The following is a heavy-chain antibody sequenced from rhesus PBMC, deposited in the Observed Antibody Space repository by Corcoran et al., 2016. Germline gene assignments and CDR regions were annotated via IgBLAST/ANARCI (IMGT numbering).Heavy chain of an antibody. D-gene: IGHD3-3*01. CDR2: ISGSGGST. J-gene: IGHJ6*01. Sequence: QLQLQESGPGLVKPSETLSLTCAVSGGSISSNWWSWIRQPPGKGLAWIGRISGSGGSTSYNPSPKRRVTMSTDTSKNQLSLKLISVTAADTAVYYCARTTYYNIWTGYSSLDSWGQGVVVTVSS. CDR1: GGSISSNW. V-gene: IGHV4-173*01. CDR3: ARTTYYNIWTGYSSLDS.